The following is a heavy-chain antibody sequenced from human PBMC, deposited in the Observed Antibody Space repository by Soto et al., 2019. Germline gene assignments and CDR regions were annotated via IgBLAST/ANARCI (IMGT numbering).Heavy chain of an antibody. D-gene: IGHD3-22*01. J-gene: IGHJ4*02. CDR3: ASGMYYYYRSGPDY. V-gene: IGHV1-8*01. CDR1: GNTFTTYD. Sequence: ASVKVSCKASGNTFTTYDINWVRQATGQGLEWMGWMNPNSGNTDYAQKFQGRVTMTRNTSITTAYMELSSLRSEDTAVYFCASGMYYYYRSGPDYGGKGTLVTVSS. CDR2: MNPNSGNT.